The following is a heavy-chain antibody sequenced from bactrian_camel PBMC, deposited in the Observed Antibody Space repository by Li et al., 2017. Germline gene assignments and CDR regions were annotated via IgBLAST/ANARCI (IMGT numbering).Heavy chain of an antibody. V-gene: IGHV3-3*01. J-gene: IGHJ4*01. CDR3: AAYAEWRPLIEDGGLPSELGFDY. Sequence: VQAGGSLRLSCVASGHWYNWACMGWFRQAPGKEREIVASMETAGDTTYYADSVKGRFTISKDNAKNAIYLQMSSLKPEDSGMYYCAAYAEWRPLIEDGGLPSELGFDYWGQGTQVTVS. D-gene: IGHD1*01. CDR1: GHWYNWAC. CDR2: METAGDTT.